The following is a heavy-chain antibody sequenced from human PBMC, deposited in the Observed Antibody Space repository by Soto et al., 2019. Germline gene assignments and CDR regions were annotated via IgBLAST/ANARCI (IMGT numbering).Heavy chain of an antibody. CDR2: INPSGGST. CDR3: AKGGVVAATPFDY. D-gene: IGHD2-15*01. J-gene: IGHJ4*02. V-gene: IGHV1-46*03. Sequence: QVQLVQSGAEVKKPGASVKVSCKASGYTFTSYYMHWVRQAPGQGLEWMGIINPSGGSTSYAQKFQGRVTMTRATSTSTVYMELSSLRSEDTGVYYCAKGGVVAATPFDYWGQGTLVTVSS. CDR1: GYTFTSYY.